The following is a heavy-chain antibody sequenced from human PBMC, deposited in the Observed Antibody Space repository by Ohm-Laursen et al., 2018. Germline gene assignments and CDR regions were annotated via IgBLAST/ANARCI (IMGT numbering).Heavy chain of an antibody. CDR1: GFTFSDYY. Sequence: SLRLSCAASGFTFSDYYMSWIRQAPGQGLEWVSYISSTGGTIYYADSVKGRFTISRDNAKNSLFLQMNSLRAEDTAVYYCARVEMTAITGDRWGQGTLVTVSS. CDR2: ISSTGGTI. V-gene: IGHV3-11*01. D-gene: IGHD5-24*01. J-gene: IGHJ4*02. CDR3: ARVEMTAITGDR.